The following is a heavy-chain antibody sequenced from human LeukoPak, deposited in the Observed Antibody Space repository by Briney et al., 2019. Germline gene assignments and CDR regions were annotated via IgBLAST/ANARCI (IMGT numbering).Heavy chain of an antibody. D-gene: IGHD3-22*01. Sequence: GGSLRLSCAASGFTFSSYAMHWVRQAPGKGLEWVANIKQDGSEKYYVDSVKGRFTISRDNAKNSLYLQMNSLRAEDTAVYYCAKDPGDRNYYDSSPLGYWGQGALVTVSS. CDR1: GFTFSSYA. V-gene: IGHV3-7*01. CDR2: IKQDGSEK. J-gene: IGHJ4*02. CDR3: AKDPGDRNYYDSSPLGY.